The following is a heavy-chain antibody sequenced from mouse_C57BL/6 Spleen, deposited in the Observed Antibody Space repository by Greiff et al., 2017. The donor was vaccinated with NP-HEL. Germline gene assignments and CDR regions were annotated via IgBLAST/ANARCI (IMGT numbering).Heavy chain of an antibody. CDR3: ANYDYDGNYFDY. CDR1: GYSFTDYN. D-gene: IGHD2-4*01. CDR2: INPNYGTT. J-gene: IGHJ2*01. V-gene: IGHV1-39*01. Sequence: VQLKESGPELVKPGASVKISCKASGYSFTDYNMNWVKQSNGKSLEWIGVINPNYGTTSYNQKFKGMATLPVDQSSSTAYMQLNSLTSEDSAVYYCANYDYDGNYFDYWGQGTTLTVSS.